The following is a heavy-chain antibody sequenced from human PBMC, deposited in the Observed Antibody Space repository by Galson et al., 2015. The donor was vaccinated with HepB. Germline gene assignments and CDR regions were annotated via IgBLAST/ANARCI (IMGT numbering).Heavy chain of an antibody. J-gene: IGHJ5*02. V-gene: IGHV4-39*01. CDR2: IYYSGCT. CDR3: ARHGRTNADWFDP. D-gene: IGHD2-8*01. Sequence: ETLSLTCTVSVGSISGSSYYWRWIRQPPGKGLEWIGRIYYSGCTFHNPALKSRVTISVDTSNNQISLTLHSVTAADTTVYYCARHGRTNADWFDPWGQGTLVTVSS. CDR1: VGSISGSSYY.